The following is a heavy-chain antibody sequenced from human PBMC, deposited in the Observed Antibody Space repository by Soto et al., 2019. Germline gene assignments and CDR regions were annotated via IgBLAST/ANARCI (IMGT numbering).Heavy chain of an antibody. Sequence: SETLSLTCAVYGGSFSGYYWSWIRQPPGKGLEWIGEINHSGSTNYNPSLKSRVTISVDTSKNQFSLKLSSVTAADTAVYYCARVFPYCSGGSCYSSDFDYWGQGTLVTVSS. J-gene: IGHJ4*02. D-gene: IGHD2-15*01. CDR2: INHSGST. V-gene: IGHV4-34*01. CDR3: ARVFPYCSGGSCYSSDFDY. CDR1: GGSFSGYY.